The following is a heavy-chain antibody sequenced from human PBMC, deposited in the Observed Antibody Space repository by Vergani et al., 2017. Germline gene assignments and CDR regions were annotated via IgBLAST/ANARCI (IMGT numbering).Heavy chain of an antibody. D-gene: IGHD2-2*03. CDR2: IIPIFGTA. Sequence: QVQLVQSGAEVKKPGASVKVSCKVSGYTLTELSMHWVRQAPGKGLEWMGGIIPIFGTANYAQKFQGRVTITADESTSTAYMELSSLRSEDTAVYYCARGRRDGYCSSTSCYVAVDYWGQGTLVTVSS. CDR3: ARGRRDGYCSSTSCYVAVDY. CDR1: GYTLTELS. J-gene: IGHJ4*02. V-gene: IGHV1-69*13.